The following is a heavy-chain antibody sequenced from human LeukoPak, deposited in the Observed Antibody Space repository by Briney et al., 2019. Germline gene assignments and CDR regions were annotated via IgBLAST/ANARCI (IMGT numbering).Heavy chain of an antibody. CDR2: IWYDGSNK. CDR1: GFTFSSYG. D-gene: IGHD6-13*01. CDR3: ARDSSRYAFDY. Sequence: GRSLRLPCAASGFTFSSYGMHWVRQAPGKGLEWVAVIWYDGSNKYYADSVKGRFTISRDNSKNTLYLQMNSLRAEDTDVYYCARDSSRYAFDYWGQGTLVTVSS. V-gene: IGHV3-33*01. J-gene: IGHJ4*02.